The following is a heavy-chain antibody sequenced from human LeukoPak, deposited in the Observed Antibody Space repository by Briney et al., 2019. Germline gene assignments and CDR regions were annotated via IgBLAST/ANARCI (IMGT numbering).Heavy chain of an antibody. CDR3: AKAHHTVTPEY. CDR2: ISGSGGST. D-gene: IGHD4-17*01. Sequence: GGSLRLSCVASGFSFGKYWMSWVRQAPGKGLEWVSAISGSGGSTYYADSVKGRFTISRDNSKNTLYLQMNSLRAEDTAVYYCAKAHHTVTPEYWGQGTLVTVSS. CDR1: GFSFGKYW. V-gene: IGHV3-23*01. J-gene: IGHJ4*02.